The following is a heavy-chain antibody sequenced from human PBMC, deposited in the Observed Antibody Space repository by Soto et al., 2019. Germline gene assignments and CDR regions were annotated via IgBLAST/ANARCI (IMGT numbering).Heavy chain of an antibody. CDR1: GGTFSSYT. Sequence: GASVKVSCQASGGTFSSYTISWVRQAPGQGLEWMGRIIPILGIANYAQKFQGRVTITADKSTSTAYMELSSLRSEDTAVYYCARVGHSSGWNAFDIWGQGTMVTVSS. V-gene: IGHV1-69*02. D-gene: IGHD6-19*01. CDR2: IIPILGIA. J-gene: IGHJ3*02. CDR3: ARVGHSSGWNAFDI.